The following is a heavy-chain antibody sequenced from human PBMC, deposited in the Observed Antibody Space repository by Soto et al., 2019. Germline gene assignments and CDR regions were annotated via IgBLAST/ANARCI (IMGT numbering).Heavy chain of an antibody. J-gene: IGHJ5*02. CDR3: ARHFNFIFDDFADRRLNFYX. CDR2: VYTTGST. V-gene: IGHV4-4*07. D-gene: IGHD3-3*01. Sequence: SETLSLTCTVTGGSINTYYWSWIRQSAGKGLEWIGRVYTTGSTNYNPSLKSRVTISVETSRNKFSLSLRSVTAADTAVYYCARHFNFIFDDFADRRLNFYXWGQGTPVT. CDR1: GGSINTYY.